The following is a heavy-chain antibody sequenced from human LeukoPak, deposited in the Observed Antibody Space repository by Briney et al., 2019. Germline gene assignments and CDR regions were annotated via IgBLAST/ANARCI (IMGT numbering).Heavy chain of an antibody. Sequence: GGSLRLSCAASGFVFNNYGMHWVRQAPGKGLEWVAVIWTDGSKKSYADSVKGRFTFTRDNSKNMLYLQMDSLRADDTAVYYCARRSSGTSGLDSWGQGILVTVSS. CDR3: ARRSSGTSGLDS. D-gene: IGHD1-26*01. CDR2: IWTDGSKK. CDR1: GFVFNNYG. J-gene: IGHJ4*02. V-gene: IGHV3-33*01.